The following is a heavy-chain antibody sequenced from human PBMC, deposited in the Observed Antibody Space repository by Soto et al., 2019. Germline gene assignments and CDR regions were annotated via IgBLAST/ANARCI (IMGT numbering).Heavy chain of an antibody. Sequence: GGSLRLSCAASGFTFSSHAMTWVRQAPGKGLEWVSYISSTSSTKNYADSVKGRFTISRDNAKNSLYLQMSSLRDEDTAVYYCARRITMVRGPYYYYGMDVWGQGTKVTVSS. CDR1: GFTFSSHA. CDR3: ARRITMVRGPYYYYGMDV. CDR2: ISSTSSTK. V-gene: IGHV3-48*02. D-gene: IGHD3-10*01. J-gene: IGHJ6*02.